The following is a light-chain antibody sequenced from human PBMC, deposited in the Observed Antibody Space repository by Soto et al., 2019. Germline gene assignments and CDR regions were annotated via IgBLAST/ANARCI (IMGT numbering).Light chain of an antibody. CDR2: DAS. V-gene: IGKV1-33*01. CDR3: QQYDNLPLS. CDR1: QDISNY. J-gene: IGKJ3*01. Sequence: DIPMTQSPSSLSASVGDRVTTTCQASQDISNYLNWYQQKPGKAPKLLIYDASNLETGVPSRFSGSGSGTDFTFTISSLQPEDIATYYCQQYDNLPLSFGPGTKVDIK.